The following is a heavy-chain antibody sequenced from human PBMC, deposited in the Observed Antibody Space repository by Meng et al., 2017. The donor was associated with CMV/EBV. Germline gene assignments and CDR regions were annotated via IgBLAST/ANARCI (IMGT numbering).Heavy chain of an antibody. CDR1: GFSFSSPW. CDR3: TTEDYGLVD. D-gene: IGHD4-17*01. V-gene: IGHV3-15*07. CDR2: IKNKVRGATT. Sequence: LSCSGSGFSFSSPWMNWVRQAPGKGLEWVGRIKNKVRGATTDYAAPVKGRFTISRDDSKNTLYLQMDSLKTEDTAVYYCTTEDYGLVDWGQGTLVTVSS. J-gene: IGHJ4*02.